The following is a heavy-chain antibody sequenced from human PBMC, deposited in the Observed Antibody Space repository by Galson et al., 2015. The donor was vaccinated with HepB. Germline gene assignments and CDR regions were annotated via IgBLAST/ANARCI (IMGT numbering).Heavy chain of an antibody. CDR2: IRSKAYGGTT. D-gene: IGHD2-15*01. CDR3: NIVVVVAGDDAFDI. V-gene: IGHV3-49*03. J-gene: IGHJ3*02. CDR1: GFTFGDYA. Sequence: SLRLSCAASGFTFGDYAMSWFRQAPGKGLEWVGFIRSKAYGGTTEYAASVKGGFTISRDDSKSIAYLQMNSLKTEDTAVYYCNIVVVVAGDDAFDIWGQGTMVTVSS.